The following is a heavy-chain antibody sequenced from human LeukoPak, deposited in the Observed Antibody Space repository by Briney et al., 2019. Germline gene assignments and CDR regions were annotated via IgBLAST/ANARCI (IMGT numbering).Heavy chain of an antibody. CDR2: IIPIFGTA. J-gene: IGHJ6*02. V-gene: IGHV1-69*13. CDR1: GGTFSSYA. D-gene: IGHD2-15*01. CDR3: ARLNCSGGSCYRSYYYYGMDV. Sequence: SVKVSCTASGGTFSSYAISWVRQAPGQGLEWMGGIIPIFGTANYAQKFQGRVTITADESTSTAYMELSSLRSEDTAVYYCARLNCSGGSCYRSYYYYGMDVWGQGTTVTVSS.